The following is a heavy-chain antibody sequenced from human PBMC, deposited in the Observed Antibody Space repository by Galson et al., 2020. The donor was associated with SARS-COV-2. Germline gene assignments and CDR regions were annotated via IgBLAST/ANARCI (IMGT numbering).Heavy chain of an antibody. CDR1: GGPISSSSYS. CDR2: IHYSGST. Sequence: ASETLSLTCTAPGGPISSSSYSWAWIRQPPGKGLDWIWTIHYSGSTYYNPSLKSRVTISVDTSKNQFSLKLRSVTASDTAVYYCALYDYGDCWFDPWGQGTLVTVSS. V-gene: IGHV4-39*07. J-gene: IGHJ5*02. D-gene: IGHD4-17*01. CDR3: ALYDYGDCWFDP.